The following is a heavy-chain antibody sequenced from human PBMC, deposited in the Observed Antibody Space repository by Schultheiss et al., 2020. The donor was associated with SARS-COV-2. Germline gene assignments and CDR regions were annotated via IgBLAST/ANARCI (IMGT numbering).Heavy chain of an antibody. J-gene: IGHJ4*02. Sequence: ASVKVSCKASGYTFTSYYMHWVRQAPGQGLEWMGIINPSGGSTSYAQKFQGRVTMTRDTSTSTVYMELSSLRSEDTAVYYCAREIVVVPAAIRVEFDYWGQGTLVTVSS. CDR2: INPSGGST. V-gene: IGHV1-46*01. D-gene: IGHD2-2*02. CDR3: AREIVVVPAAIRVEFDY. CDR1: GYTFTSYY.